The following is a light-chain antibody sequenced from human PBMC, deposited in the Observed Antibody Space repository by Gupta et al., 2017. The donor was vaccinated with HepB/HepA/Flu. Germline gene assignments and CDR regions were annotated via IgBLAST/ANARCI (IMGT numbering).Light chain of an antibody. CDR1: SSNIGTNT. V-gene: IGLV1-44*01. Sequence: QSVLRQPPSASGTPGQRVTISCSGTSSNIGTNTVNWYQQFPGSAPRLLIYLNNQRPAGVSDRFSGSKSGTSASLAINRLQSEDEATYFCSLGEASIHVVFGGGTKLTVL. CDR3: SLGEASIHVV. CDR2: LNN. J-gene: IGLJ2*01.